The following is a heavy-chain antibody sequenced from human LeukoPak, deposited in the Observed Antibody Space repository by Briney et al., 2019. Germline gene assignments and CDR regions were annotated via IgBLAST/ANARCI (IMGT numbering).Heavy chain of an antibody. CDR2: ISAYNGNT. J-gene: IGHJ6*02. Sequence: GASVKVSCKASGYTFTSYGISWVRQAPGQGLEWMGWISAYNGNTNYAQKLQGRVTMTTDTSTSTAYMELRSLRSDDTAVYYCARGPDYGDYGPGYYYGMDGRGQRTTVTVSS. V-gene: IGHV1-18*01. CDR3: ARGPDYGDYGPGYYYGMDG. D-gene: IGHD4-17*01. CDR1: GYTFTSYG.